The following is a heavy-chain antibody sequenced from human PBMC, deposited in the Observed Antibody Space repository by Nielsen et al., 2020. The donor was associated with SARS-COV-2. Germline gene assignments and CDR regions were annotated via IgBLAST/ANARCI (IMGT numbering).Heavy chain of an antibody. V-gene: IGHV4-59*08. J-gene: IGHJ6*03. D-gene: IGHD2-21*02. Sequence: SETLSLTCTVPDASIITHYWSWIRQSPWPLLDWIGYILSISHPNYKPSLKSRVAMSLDTSNNHFSLRLSSVTAADTATYYCARALTDSAWRGVYYVDVWGTGTTVTISS. CDR3: ARALTDSAWRGVYYVDV. CDR2: ILSISHP. CDR1: DASIITHY.